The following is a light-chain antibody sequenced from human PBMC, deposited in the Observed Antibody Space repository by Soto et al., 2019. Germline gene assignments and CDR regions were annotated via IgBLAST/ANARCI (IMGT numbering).Light chain of an antibody. CDR2: AAS. J-gene: IGKJ3*01. CDR3: QQSYSTPLFI. V-gene: IGKV1-39*01. CDR1: QSISSY. Sequence: DIQMTQSPSSLSASVGDRVTITCRASQSISSYLNWYQQKPGKAPKLLIYAASSLQSGVPSRCSGSGSGTDFTLTISSLQPEDFATYYCQQSYSTPLFIFGPGTKVDIK.